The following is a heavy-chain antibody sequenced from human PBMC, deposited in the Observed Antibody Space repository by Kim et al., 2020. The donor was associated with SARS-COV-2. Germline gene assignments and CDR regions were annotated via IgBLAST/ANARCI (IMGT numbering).Heavy chain of an antibody. CDR2: IIPILGIA. CDR1: GGTFSSYT. CDR3: ASPLSGSYPFLFDY. Sequence: SVKVSCKASGGTFSSYTISWVRQAPGQGLEWMGRIIPILGIANYAQKFQGRVTITADKSTSTAYMELSSLRSEDTAVYYCASPLSGSYPFLFDYWGQGTLVTVSS. V-gene: IGHV1-69*02. J-gene: IGHJ4*02. D-gene: IGHD1-26*01.